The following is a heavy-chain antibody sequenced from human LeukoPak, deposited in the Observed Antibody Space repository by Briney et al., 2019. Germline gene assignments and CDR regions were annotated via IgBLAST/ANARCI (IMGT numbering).Heavy chain of an antibody. CDR2: ISAYNGNT. V-gene: IGHV1-18*01. CDR3: ARVPSSGYYGFDY. J-gene: IGHJ4*02. CDR1: GYTFTSYG. Sequence: GLVKVSCKASGYTFTSYGISWVRQAPGQGLAWMGWISAYNGNTNYAQKLQGRVTMTTDTSTSTAYMELRSLRSDDTAVYYCARVPSSGYYGFDYWGQGTLVTVSS. D-gene: IGHD3-22*01.